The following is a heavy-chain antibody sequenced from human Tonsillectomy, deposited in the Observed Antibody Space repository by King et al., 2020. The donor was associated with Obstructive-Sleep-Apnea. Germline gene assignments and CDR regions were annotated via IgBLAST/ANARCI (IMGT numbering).Heavy chain of an antibody. J-gene: IGHJ3*01. CDR1: GGTLSNYG. V-gene: IGHV1-69*01. Sequence: VQLVESGAEVKRPGSSVKVSCKTPGGTLSNYGFSWVRQAPGHGLEWMGGTIPIPGTANYAKKFQGRLRMTADESTSTAYMELSSLRSDDTAVYYCARAPLLPVDGENAFDVWGQGTLVTVSS. CDR3: ARAPLLPVDGENAFDV. CDR2: TIPIPGTA. D-gene: IGHD4-17*01.